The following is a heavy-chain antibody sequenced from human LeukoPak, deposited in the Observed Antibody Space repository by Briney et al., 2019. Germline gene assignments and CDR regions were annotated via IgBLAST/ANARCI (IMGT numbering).Heavy chain of an antibody. CDR2: ISFDGSNK. CDR3: ARGYGSGRQDY. CDR1: GFTFSSYA. Sequence: GGSLRLSCAASGFTFSSYAMHWVRQAPGKGLEWVTLISFDGSNKYYADSVKGRFTISRDNSKNTVYLQMNSLRPEDTAVYYCARGYGSGRQDYWGQGTLVTVSS. D-gene: IGHD3-10*01. J-gene: IGHJ4*02. V-gene: IGHV3-30-3*01.